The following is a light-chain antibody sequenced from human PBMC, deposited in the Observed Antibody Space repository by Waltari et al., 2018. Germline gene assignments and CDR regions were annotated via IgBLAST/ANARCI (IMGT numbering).Light chain of an antibody. CDR1: LSDDGSYPL. Sequence: QSALTQPASVSGSPGQSITLPCPGALSDDGSYPLVSWYQQHPGQAPKLMISEATKRPSGVSNRFSGSKSGNTASLTISGLQAEDEGDYYCCSYAGSTTALVFGGGTKLTVL. CDR3: CSYAGSTTALV. J-gene: IGLJ3*02. V-gene: IGLV2-23*01. CDR2: EAT.